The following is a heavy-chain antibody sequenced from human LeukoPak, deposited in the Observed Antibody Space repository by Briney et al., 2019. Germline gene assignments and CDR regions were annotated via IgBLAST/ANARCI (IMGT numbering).Heavy chain of an antibody. D-gene: IGHD3-22*01. V-gene: IGHV3-30*04. CDR1: GSTFSSYA. Sequence: GGSLRLSCAASGSTFSSYAMHWVRQAPGKGLEWVAVISYDGSNKYYADSVKGRFTISRDNSKNTLQMNSLRAEDTAVYYCAREAAYYDSSGYYGYFDYWGQGTLVTVSS. J-gene: IGHJ4*02. CDR2: ISYDGSNK. CDR3: AREAAYYDSSGYYGYFDY.